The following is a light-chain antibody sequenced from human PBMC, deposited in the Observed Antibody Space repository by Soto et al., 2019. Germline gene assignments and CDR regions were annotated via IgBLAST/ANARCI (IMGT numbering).Light chain of an antibody. J-gene: IGLJ2*01. CDR3: QTWGTGIVA. CDR1: SGHSSYA. V-gene: IGLV4-69*01. CDR2: FNSDGSH. Sequence: QPVLTQSPSASASLGASVKLTCTLSSGHSSYAIAWHQQQPEKGPRYLMKFNSDGSHSKGDGIPDRFSGSSSGAERYLTISSLQSEDEADYYCQTWGTGIVAFGGGTKVTVL.